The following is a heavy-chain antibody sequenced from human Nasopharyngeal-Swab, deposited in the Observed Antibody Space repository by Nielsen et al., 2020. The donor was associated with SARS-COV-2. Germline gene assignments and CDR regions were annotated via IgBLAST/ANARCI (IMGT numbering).Heavy chain of an antibody. Sequence: GESLKISCAASGCTFSNYNMNWVRQAPGKGLEWVSSISGTSTYIYYADSVRGRFTISRDNADNSLYLQINSLRVEDTAVYYCARDFRSVGGSGFLWGQGTLVTVSS. CDR1: GCTFSNYN. D-gene: IGHD3-10*01. J-gene: IGHJ4*02. CDR3: ARDFRSVGGSGFL. CDR2: ISGTSTYI. V-gene: IGHV3-21*01.